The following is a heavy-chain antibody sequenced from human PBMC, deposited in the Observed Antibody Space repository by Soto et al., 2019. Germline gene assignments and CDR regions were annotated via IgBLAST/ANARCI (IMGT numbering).Heavy chain of an antibody. J-gene: IGHJ5*02. V-gene: IGHV3-15*01. CDR2: IKSKTDGGTT. Sequence: PGGSLRLSCAASGFTFSNAWMSWVRQAPGKGLEWVGRIKSKTDGGTTDYAAPVKGRFTISRDDSKNTLYLQMNSLKTEDTAVYYCTTDSMQQQLAPEWFDPWGQGTLVTVSS. D-gene: IGHD6-13*01. CDR1: GFTFSNAW. CDR3: TTDSMQQQLAPEWFDP.